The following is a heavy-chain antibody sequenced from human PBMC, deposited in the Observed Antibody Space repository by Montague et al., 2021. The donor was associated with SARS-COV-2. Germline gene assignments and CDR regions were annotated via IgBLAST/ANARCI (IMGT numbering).Heavy chain of an antibody. J-gene: IGHJ6*02. CDR1: GGSISSSSYY. CDR3: ARVGRQQLVRLSGMDV. V-gene: IGHV4-39*07. Sequence: SETLSLTCTVSGGSISSSSYYWGWIRQPPGKGPEWIGSIYYSGSTYYNPSLKSRVTISVDTSKNQFSLKLSSVTAADTAVYYCARVGRQQLVRLSGMDVWGQGTTVTVSS. CDR2: IYYSGST. D-gene: IGHD6-13*01.